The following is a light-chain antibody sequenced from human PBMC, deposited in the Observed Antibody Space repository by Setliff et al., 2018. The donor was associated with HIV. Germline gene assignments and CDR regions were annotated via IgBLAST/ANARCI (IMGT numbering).Light chain of an antibody. J-gene: IGLJ1*01. CDR2: NNN. CDR3: AAWDDSLNGHYV. V-gene: IGLV1-44*01. CDR1: SSNIGSNT. Sequence: QSALTQPPSASGTPGQRVTISCSGSSSNIGSNTVNWYQQLPKTAPKLLIYNNNQRPSGVPDRFSGSKSGTSASLAISRLQSEDEADYYCAAWDDSLNGHYVFGTGTKVTVL.